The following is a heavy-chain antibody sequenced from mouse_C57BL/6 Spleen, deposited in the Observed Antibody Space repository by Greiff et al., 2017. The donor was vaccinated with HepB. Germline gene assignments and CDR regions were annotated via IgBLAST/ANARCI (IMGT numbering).Heavy chain of an antibody. CDR3: TRSSITTVVATRAMDY. V-gene: IGHV1-15*01. J-gene: IGHJ4*01. CDR1: GYTFTDYE. CDR2: IDPETGGT. D-gene: IGHD1-1*01. Sequence: VQLQQSGAELVRPGASVTLSCKASGYTFTDYEMHWVKQTPVHGLEWIGAIDPETGGTAYNQKFTGKAILTADKSSSTAYMELRSLTSEDSAVYYCTRSSITTVVATRAMDYWGQGTAVTVSS.